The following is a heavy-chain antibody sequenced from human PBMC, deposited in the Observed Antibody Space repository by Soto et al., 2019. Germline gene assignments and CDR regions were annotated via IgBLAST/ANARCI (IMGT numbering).Heavy chain of an antibody. V-gene: IGHV3-33*01. CDR3: ARLYCSASSCYSVGGFDI. Sequence: QVQLVESGGGVVQPGRSLRLSCAASGFTFSTYGMHWVRQAPGKGLEWVALVWFDGSDKYSPDSVKGRFTISRDNSKNTLYLQMNSLRAEDTAVYYCARLYCSASSCYSVGGFDIWGQGTMVTVSS. D-gene: IGHD2-15*01. CDR2: VWFDGSDK. J-gene: IGHJ3*02. CDR1: GFTFSTYG.